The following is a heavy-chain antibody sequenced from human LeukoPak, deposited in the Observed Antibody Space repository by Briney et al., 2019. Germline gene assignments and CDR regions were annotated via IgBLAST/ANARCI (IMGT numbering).Heavy chain of an antibody. D-gene: IGHD6-19*01. CDR2: INYSGST. Sequence: PSETLSLTCTVSGGSISSGDYYWSWIRQPPGQGLEWIGSINYSGSTYYIPSLKSRVTISLDTSENQFSLKLSSVTAADTAVYYCARAFRSSGWYVPVYWGQGTLVTVSS. CDR1: GGSISSGDYY. V-gene: IGHV4-30-4*01. J-gene: IGHJ4*02. CDR3: ARAFRSSGWYVPVY.